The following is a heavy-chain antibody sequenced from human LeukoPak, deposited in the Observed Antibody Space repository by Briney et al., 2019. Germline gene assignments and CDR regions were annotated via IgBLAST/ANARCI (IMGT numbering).Heavy chain of an antibody. J-gene: IGHJ4*02. CDR3: EKDDKDSRGLISF. CDR1: GFRFSTYA. Sequence: GGSLRLSCEASGFRFSTYAMNWVRQAPGKGLEWVAAMTGNGDSTYFAESVRGRFTISRDNSKNTLYLQMNSLRADDTALYYCEKDDKDSRGLISFWGQGTLVTVSS. V-gene: IGHV3-23*01. CDR2: MTGNGDST. D-gene: IGHD3-22*01.